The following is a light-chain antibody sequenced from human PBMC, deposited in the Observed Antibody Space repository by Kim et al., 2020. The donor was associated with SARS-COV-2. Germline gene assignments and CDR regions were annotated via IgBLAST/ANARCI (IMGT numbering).Light chain of an antibody. J-gene: IGLJ3*02. Sequence: AWGQTVRLKCQGDSLRIFYASWYQQKPGQAPVLVIYGKNNRPSGIPDRFSGSSSGNTASLTITGAQAEDEADYYCNSRDSSGNHLVFGGGTQLTVL. CDR1: SLRIFY. CDR2: GKN. CDR3: NSRDSSGNHLV. V-gene: IGLV3-19*01.